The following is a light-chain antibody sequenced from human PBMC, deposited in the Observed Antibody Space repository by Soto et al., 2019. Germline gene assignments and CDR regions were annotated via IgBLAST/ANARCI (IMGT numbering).Light chain of an antibody. V-gene: IGKV3-11*01. CDR3: QQRSNWPLT. CDR1: QSVSSY. CDR2: HAS. J-gene: IGKJ4*01. Sequence: EIVLTQSPATLSLSPGERATLSCRARQSVSSYLAWYQQKPGQAPRLLIYHASNRATGIPARFSGSGSGTGFTLAVSSLEPEDFAVYYCQQRSNWPLTFGGGTKVEIK.